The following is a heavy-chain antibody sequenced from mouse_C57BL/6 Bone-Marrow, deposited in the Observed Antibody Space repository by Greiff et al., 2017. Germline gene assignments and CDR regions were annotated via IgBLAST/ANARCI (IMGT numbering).Heavy chain of an antibody. CDR2: IDPENGDT. Sequence: EVQLQQSGAELVRPGASVKLSCTASGFNIKDDYMHWVKQRPEQGLEWIGWIDPENGDTEYASKFQGKATIAADTSSNTAYLQLSSLTSEDAGVYYCTPHYYGSSSAWFAYWGQGTLVTVSA. D-gene: IGHD1-1*01. CDR3: TPHYYGSSSAWFAY. J-gene: IGHJ3*01. CDR1: GFNIKDDY. V-gene: IGHV14-4*01.